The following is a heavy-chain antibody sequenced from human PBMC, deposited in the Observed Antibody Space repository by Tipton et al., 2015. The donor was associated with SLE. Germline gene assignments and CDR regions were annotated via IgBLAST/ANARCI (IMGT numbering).Heavy chain of an antibody. CDR1: GYSVSSAYY. CDR2: LYHSGSA. D-gene: IGHD4-17*01. J-gene: IGHJ3*02. Sequence: TLSLTCNVSGYSVSSAYYWGWIRQPPGKGLEWIGSLYHSGSAFYNPSIKSRVTISLDTSKSQFSLRLTSITAADTAMYYCATTVTTTPSYGAFDIWGQGTMVTVS. V-gene: IGHV4-38-2*02. CDR3: ATTVTTTPSYGAFDI.